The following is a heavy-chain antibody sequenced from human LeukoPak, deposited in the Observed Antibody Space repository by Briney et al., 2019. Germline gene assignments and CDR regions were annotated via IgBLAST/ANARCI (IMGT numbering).Heavy chain of an antibody. CDR3: ARRGKSLLVHDY. CDR2: IYYSGST. J-gene: IGHJ4*02. Sequence: SETLSLTCTVSGGSISSSSYYWGWIRQPPGKGLEWIGSIYYSGSTYYNPSLKSRVTISVDTSKNQFSLKLSSVTAADTAVYYCARRGKSLLVHDYWGQGTLVTVSS. V-gene: IGHV4-39*01. D-gene: IGHD6-13*01. CDR1: GGSISSSSYY.